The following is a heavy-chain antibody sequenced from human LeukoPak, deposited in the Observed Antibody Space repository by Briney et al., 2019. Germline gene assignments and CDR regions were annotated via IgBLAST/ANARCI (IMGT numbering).Heavy chain of an antibody. CDR3: ARVQWLAPQYYFDY. V-gene: IGHV1-8*01. CDR2: VNPNSGNT. D-gene: IGHD6-19*01. Sequence: ASVKVSCKASGYTFTSYDINWVRQATGQGLEWMRWVNPNSGNTRYAQKFQGRLTMTRNTSISTAYMELSSLRSEDTAVYYCARVQWLAPQYYFDYWGQGTLVTVSS. CDR1: GYTFTSYD. J-gene: IGHJ4*02.